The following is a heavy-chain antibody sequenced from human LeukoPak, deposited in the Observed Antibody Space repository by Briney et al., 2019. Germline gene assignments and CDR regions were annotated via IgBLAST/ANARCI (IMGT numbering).Heavy chain of an antibody. CDR2: IYSGGTT. V-gene: IGHV3-53*01. J-gene: IGHJ4*02. CDR1: GFTVSSNY. Sequence: PGGSLRLSCAASGFTVSSNYMSWVRQAPGKGLEWVSVIYSGGTTYYADSVKGRFTISRDNSKNTLYLQMNSLRAEDTAVYYCAAGYYDSSGYYLPLTLWDQGTLVTVSS. CDR3: AAGYYDSSGYYLPLTL. D-gene: IGHD3-22*01.